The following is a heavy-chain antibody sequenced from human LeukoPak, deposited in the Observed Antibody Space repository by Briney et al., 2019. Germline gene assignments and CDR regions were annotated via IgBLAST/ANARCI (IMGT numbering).Heavy chain of an antibody. V-gene: IGHV3-23*01. J-gene: IGHJ4*02. CDR1: GFIFSGYA. Sequence: PGGSLRLSCVTSGFIFSGYAMSWVRQAPGRGLEWVSAVSSAGDSKYYADSVKGRFTISRDNSRSTLYLQMSSLRAEDTAVYYCATSVYAVMSRPFEYWGQGTLVTVSS. CDR2: VSSAGDSK. CDR3: ATSVYAVMSRPFEY. D-gene: IGHD5/OR15-5a*01.